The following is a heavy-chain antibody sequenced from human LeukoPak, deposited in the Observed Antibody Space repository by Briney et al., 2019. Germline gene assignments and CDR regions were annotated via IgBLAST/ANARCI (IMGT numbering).Heavy chain of an antibody. CDR3: AKARGANWYFDL. D-gene: IGHD5-12*01. J-gene: IGHJ2*01. Sequence: SETLSLTCAVYGGSFSGDYLGWIRQPPGKGLEYIGEINDSGSTNYNLSLKSRVTISVDRPRNQVSLKLNSVTAADTAVYFCAKARGANWYFDLWGRGTLVTVSS. V-gene: IGHV4-34*01. CDR2: INDSGST. CDR1: GGSFSGDY.